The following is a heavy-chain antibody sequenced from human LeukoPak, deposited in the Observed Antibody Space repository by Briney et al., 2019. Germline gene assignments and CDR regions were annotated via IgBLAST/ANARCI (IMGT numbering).Heavy chain of an antibody. D-gene: IGHD1-1*01. J-gene: IGHJ4*02. Sequence: SVKVSCKASGYTFTSYYMHWVRQAPGQGLEWMGGIIPIFGTANYAQKFQGRVTVTTDDSTSTAFMELSSLRSEDTAVYYCATYMLRDNWNVHTFDSWGQGTLVTVSS. CDR1: GYTFTSYY. CDR3: ATYMLRDNWNVHTFDS. V-gene: IGHV1-69*05. CDR2: IIPIFGTA.